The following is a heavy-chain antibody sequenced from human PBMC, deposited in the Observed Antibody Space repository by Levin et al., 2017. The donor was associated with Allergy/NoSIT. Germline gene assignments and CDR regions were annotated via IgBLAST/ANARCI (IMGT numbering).Heavy chain of an antibody. V-gene: IGHV1-8*02. CDR2: MDPNSGNT. CDR1: GYTFTNYD. Sequence: ASVKVSCKASGYTFTNYDINWVRQAPGQGLEWMGRMDPNSGNTDSAQKFQGRLTMTRNTSTSTAYMELSSLRSEDTAVYYCARRSSSWIANYYYSMDVWGQGTTVTVSS. CDR3: ARRSSSWIANYYYSMDV. J-gene: IGHJ6*02. D-gene: IGHD6-13*01.